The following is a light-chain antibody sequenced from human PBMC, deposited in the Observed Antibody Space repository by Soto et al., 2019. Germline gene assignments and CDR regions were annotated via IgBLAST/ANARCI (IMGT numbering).Light chain of an antibody. CDR3: SSYTSSITCV. CDR1: SSDVGGYNY. J-gene: IGLJ7*01. V-gene: IGLV2-14*01. CDR2: EVS. Sequence: QSVLTQPASVSGSPGQSITISCTGTSSDVGGYNYVSWYQQHPDKAPKLMIYEVSNRPSGVSNRFSGSKSGNTASLTISGLQAEDEADYYCSSYTSSITCVFGGGTQLTVL.